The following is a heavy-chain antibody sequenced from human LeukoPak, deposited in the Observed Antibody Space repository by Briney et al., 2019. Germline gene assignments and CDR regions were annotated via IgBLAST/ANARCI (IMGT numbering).Heavy chain of an antibody. J-gene: IGHJ4*02. CDR2: INPNSGGT. Sequence: ASVKVSCKASGYTFTGYYMHWVRQAPGQGLEWMGWINPNSGGTGYAQKFQGRVTMTRDTSISTAYMELSRLRSDDTAVYYCARSSGSYSWDYFDYWGQGTLVTVSS. V-gene: IGHV1-2*02. CDR1: GYTFTGYY. D-gene: IGHD1-26*01. CDR3: ARSSGSYSWDYFDY.